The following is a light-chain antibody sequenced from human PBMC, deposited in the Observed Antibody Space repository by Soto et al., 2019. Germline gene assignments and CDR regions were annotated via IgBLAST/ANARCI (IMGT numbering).Light chain of an antibody. CDR1: QSVSSNY. V-gene: IGKV3-20*01. J-gene: IGKJ1*01. CDR2: DVS. Sequence: ETVLTQSTGTLSLSPGERATLSCRSSQSVSSNYLACYQQKPGQAPRLLIYDVSSRATGIPDRFSGSGSGTYFTLTISRLEPEDFAMCYCQQYGSSPTFGQGTKVEIK. CDR3: QQYGSSPT.